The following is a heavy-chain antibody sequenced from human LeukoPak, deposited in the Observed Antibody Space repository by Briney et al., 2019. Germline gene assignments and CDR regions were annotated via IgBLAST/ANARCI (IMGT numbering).Heavy chain of an antibody. CDR1: GYIFTSYY. CDR2: VYPSAGTS. CDR3: VREYHGGYFDF. D-gene: IGHD3-16*01. Sequence: ASVKVSCKTSGYIFTSYYLHWVRQAPGQGLEWLGVVYPSAGTSDPAQRFRARITLSDDTSTSTVYMELRSLKSEDTAIYFRVREYHGGYFDFWGQGTLVTVSS. J-gene: IGHJ4*02. V-gene: IGHV1-46*03.